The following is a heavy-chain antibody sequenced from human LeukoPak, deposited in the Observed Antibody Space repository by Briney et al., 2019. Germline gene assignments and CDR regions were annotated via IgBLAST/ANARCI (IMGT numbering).Heavy chain of an antibody. D-gene: IGHD6-13*01. CDR3: ARHSKGSSWYAYYYYYYMDV. V-gene: IGHV4-39*01. CDR1: GGSISSSSYY. Sequence: SETLSLTCTVSGGSISSSSYYWGWIRQPPGKGLEWIGSIYYSGSTYYNPSLKSRVTISVDTSKNQFSLKLSSVTAADTAVYYCARHSKGSSWYAYYYYYYMDVWGKGTTVTISS. CDR2: IYYSGST. J-gene: IGHJ6*03.